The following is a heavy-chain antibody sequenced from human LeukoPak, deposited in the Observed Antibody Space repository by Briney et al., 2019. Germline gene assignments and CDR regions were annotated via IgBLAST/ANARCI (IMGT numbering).Heavy chain of an antibody. Sequence: SETLSLTCTVSGGSISSYYWSWIRQPPGKGLEWIGYIYYSGSTNYNPSLKSRVTISVDTSKDQFSLKLSSVTAADTAVYYCARRAGAYSHPYDYWGQGTLVTVSS. CDR2: IYYSGST. CDR1: GGSISSYY. J-gene: IGHJ4*02. V-gene: IGHV4-59*01. D-gene: IGHD4/OR15-4a*01. CDR3: ARRAGAYSHPYDY.